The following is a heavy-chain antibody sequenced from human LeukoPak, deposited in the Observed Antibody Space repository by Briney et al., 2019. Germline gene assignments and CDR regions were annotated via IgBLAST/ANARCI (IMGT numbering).Heavy chain of an antibody. CDR3: ARAGYSYGTTTGSPFDY. V-gene: IGHV5-51*01. Sequence: GESLKISCKGSGYSFTSYWIGWVRQMPGKGLEWMGIIYPGDSDTRYSPSFQGQVTISADKSISTAYQQWSSLKASDTAMYYCARAGYSYGTTTGSPFDYWGQGTLVTVSS. D-gene: IGHD5-18*01. CDR1: GYSFTSYW. CDR2: IYPGDSDT. J-gene: IGHJ4*02.